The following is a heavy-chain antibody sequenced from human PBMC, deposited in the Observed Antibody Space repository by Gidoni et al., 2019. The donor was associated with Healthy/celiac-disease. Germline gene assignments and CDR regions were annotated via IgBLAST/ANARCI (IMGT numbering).Heavy chain of an antibody. D-gene: IGHD1-26*01. CDR2: IWYDGSNK. J-gene: IGHJ4*02. Sequence: QVQLVESGGGVVQPGRSLRLSCAASGFTFSSYGMHWVRQAPGKGLEWVAVIWYDGSNKYYADSVKGRFTISRDNSKNTLYLQMNSLRAEDTAVYYCARDRGVGATRVVDYWGQGTLVTVSS. V-gene: IGHV3-33*01. CDR3: ARDRGVGATRVVDY. CDR1: GFTFSSYG.